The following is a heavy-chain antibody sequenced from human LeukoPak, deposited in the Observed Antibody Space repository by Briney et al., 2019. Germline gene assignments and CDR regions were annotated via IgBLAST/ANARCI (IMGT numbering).Heavy chain of an antibody. Sequence: SETLSLTCAVSGGSISSSNWWSWVRQPPGKGLEWIGEIYHSGSTYYNPSLKSRVTISVDTSKNQFSLKLSSVTAADTAVYYCARRGIAVAGTIDAFDIWGQGTMVTVSS. J-gene: IGHJ3*02. D-gene: IGHD6-19*01. CDR1: GGSISSSNW. CDR3: ARRGIAVAGTIDAFDI. CDR2: IYHSGST. V-gene: IGHV4-4*02.